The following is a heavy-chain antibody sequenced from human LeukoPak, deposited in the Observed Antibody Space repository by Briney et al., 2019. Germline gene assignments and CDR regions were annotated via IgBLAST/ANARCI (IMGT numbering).Heavy chain of an antibody. D-gene: IGHD4-11*01. Sequence: GASVKVSCKVSGYTLTELSMHWVRQAPGKGLEWMGGFDPEDGETIYAQKFQGRVTITADKSTSTAYMELSSLRSEDTAVYYCASKSKGGWFDPWGQGTLVTVSS. CDR2: FDPEDGET. CDR3: ASKSKGGWFDP. J-gene: IGHJ5*02. CDR1: GYTLTELS. V-gene: IGHV1-24*01.